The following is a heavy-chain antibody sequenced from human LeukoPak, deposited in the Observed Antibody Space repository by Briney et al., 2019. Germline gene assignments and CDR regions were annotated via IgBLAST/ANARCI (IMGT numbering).Heavy chain of an antibody. J-gene: IGHJ6*02. Sequence: SETLSLTCTVSGGSISGYYWSWIRQPPGKGLEWIGYIYYSGSTNYNPSLKSRVTISIDTSKNQFSLKLSSVSAADTAVYYCARVGIQLFQTPQYGMDVWGQGTTVAVSS. D-gene: IGHD5-18*01. CDR2: IYYSGST. V-gene: IGHV4-59*08. CDR3: ARVGIQLFQTPQYGMDV. CDR1: GGSISGYY.